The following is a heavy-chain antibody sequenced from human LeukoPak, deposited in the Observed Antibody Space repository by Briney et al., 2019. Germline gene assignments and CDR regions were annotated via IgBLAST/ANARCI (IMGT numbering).Heavy chain of an antibody. D-gene: IGHD1-1*01. CDR1: GFIFSDYG. V-gene: IGHV3-33*01. CDR2: TRFDGSIK. Sequence: GGSLRLSCAVSGFIFSDYGFHWVRQAPGKGLEWVAVTRFDGSIKQYADSVKGRFTISRDDSKSTLYLQMNFLKSEDTAVYYCARWGGTRQYYFDYWGQGTLVTVSS. CDR3: ARWGGTRQYYFDY. J-gene: IGHJ4*02.